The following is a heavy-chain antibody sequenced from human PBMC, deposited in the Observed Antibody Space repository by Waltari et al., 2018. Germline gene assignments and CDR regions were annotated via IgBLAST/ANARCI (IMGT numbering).Heavy chain of an antibody. V-gene: IGHV4-39*01. D-gene: IGHD3-16*01. J-gene: IGHJ4*02. CDR2: IYYSGST. Sequence: QLQLQESGPGLVKPSETLSLTCTVSGGSISSSSYYWSWIRQPPGKGLEWIGSIYYSGSTYYNPSLKSRVTISVDTSKNQFSLKLSSVTAADTAVYYCARGRSDEYYDYVWGSYCQNPWDYWGQGTLVTVSS. CDR1: GGSISSSSYY. CDR3: ARGRSDEYYDYVWGSYCQNPWDY.